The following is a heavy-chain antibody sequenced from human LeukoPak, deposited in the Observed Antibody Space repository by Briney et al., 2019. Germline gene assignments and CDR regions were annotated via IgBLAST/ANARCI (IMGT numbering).Heavy chain of an antibody. CDR3: ARSSSDNYYDSSGYSN. CDR1: GGSISSYY. D-gene: IGHD3-22*01. V-gene: IGHV4-4*07. Sequence: SETLSLTCTVSGGSISSYYWSWIRQPAGKGLEWIGRIYTSGSTNYNPSLKSRVTMSVDTSKNQFSLKLSSVTAADTAVYYCARSSSDNYYDSSGYSNWGQGTLVTVSS. J-gene: IGHJ4*02. CDR2: IYTSGST.